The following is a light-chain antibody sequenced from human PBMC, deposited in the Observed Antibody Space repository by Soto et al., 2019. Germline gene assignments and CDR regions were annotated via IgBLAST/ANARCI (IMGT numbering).Light chain of an antibody. CDR2: DVS. J-gene: IGLJ2*01. CDR3: SSHAGSFTLV. CDR1: SSDVGAYNS. Sequence: SALTQPRSVSGSPGQSVTISCTGTSSDVGAYNSVSWYQQHPGKAPKLLIYDVSKRPSGVPDRFSGSKSGYTASLTISGLQAEDEADYYCSSHAGSFTLVFGGGTKLTVL. V-gene: IGLV2-11*01.